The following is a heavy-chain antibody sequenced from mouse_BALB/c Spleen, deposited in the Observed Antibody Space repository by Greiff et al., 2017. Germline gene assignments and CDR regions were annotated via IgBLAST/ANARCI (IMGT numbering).Heavy chain of an antibody. J-gene: IGHJ4*01. Sequence: DVHLVESGGGLVKPGGSLKLSCAASGFTFSSYAMSWVRQTPEKRLEWVASISSGGSTYYPDSVKGRFTISRDNARNILYLQMSSLRSEDTAMYYCAREGFIYYAMDYWGQGTSVTVSS. CDR3: AREGFIYYAMDY. V-gene: IGHV5-6-5*01. CDR2: ISSGGST. D-gene: IGHD3-3*01. CDR1: GFTFSSYA.